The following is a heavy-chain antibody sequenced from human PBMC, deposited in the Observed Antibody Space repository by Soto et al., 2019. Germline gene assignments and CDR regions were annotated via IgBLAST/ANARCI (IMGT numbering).Heavy chain of an antibody. CDR3: ARAPYDSSGYYSYYYYYYGMDV. CDR2: IYYSGST. V-gene: IGHV4-31*03. J-gene: IGHJ6*02. D-gene: IGHD3-22*01. Sequence: QVQLQESGPGLVKPSQTLSLTCTVSGGSISSGGYYWSWIRQHPGKGLEWIGYIYYSGSTYYNPSLKSRVTISVDTSKNQFSLKLSSVTAADTAVYYCARAPYDSSGYYSYYYYYYGMDVWGQGTTVTVSS. CDR1: GGSISSGGYY.